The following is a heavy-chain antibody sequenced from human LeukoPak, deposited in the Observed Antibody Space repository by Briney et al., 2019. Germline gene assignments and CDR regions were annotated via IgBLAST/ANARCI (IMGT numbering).Heavy chain of an antibody. CDR2: FTTYNGNT. Sequence: ASVKVSCKTSGYTFTDFGINWVRQAPGQGLEWTGGFTTYNGNTNYAQKFQGRVTMTTDTSTTTAYLEVTSLRSDDTAVYYCARDSSGFYYVHWGQGTLVTVSS. CDR1: GYTFTDFG. J-gene: IGHJ4*02. CDR3: ARDSSGFYYVH. V-gene: IGHV1-18*01. D-gene: IGHD3-22*01.